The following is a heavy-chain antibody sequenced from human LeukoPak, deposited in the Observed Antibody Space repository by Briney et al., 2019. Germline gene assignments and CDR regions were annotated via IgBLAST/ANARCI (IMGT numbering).Heavy chain of an antibody. CDR3: ARVGYDFWSGFYYFDY. CDR2: IYYSGST. D-gene: IGHD3-3*01. J-gene: IGHJ4*02. V-gene: IGHV4-59*01. Sequence: SETLSLTCAVSGGSISSYYWSWIRQPPGKGLEWIGYIYYSGSTNYNPSLKSRVTISVGTSKNQFSLKLSSVTAADTAVYYCARVGYDFWSGFYYFDYWGQGTLVTVSS. CDR1: GGSISSYY.